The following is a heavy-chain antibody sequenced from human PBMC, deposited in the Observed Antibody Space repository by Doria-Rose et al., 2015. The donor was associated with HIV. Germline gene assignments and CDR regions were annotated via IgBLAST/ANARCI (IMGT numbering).Heavy chain of an antibody. Sequence: VQLQQWGAGLLKPSETLSLTCAVYGGSFNDYYWSWIRQPPGKGLEWIGEINHSRSTNFNPSLKSRVPISGDTAKNQFPLKLSSVTAADTAGYYCARVRRLSNSWFGGSFDIWGQGTMVTVSS. CDR3: ARVRRLSNSWFGGSFDI. J-gene: IGHJ3*02. CDR2: INHSRST. D-gene: IGHD6-13*01. V-gene: IGHV4-34*02. CDR1: GGSFNDYY.